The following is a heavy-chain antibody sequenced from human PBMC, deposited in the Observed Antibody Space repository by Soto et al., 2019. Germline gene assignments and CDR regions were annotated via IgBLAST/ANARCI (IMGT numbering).Heavy chain of an antibody. Sequence: PSETLSLTCTVSGGSISSYYWSWIRQPPGKGLEWIGYIYYSGSTNHNPSLKSRVTISVDTSKNQFSLKLSSVTAADTAVYYCAREPGGMDVWGQGTTVTVS. CDR2: IYYSGST. J-gene: IGHJ6*02. V-gene: IGHV4-59*01. CDR1: GGSISSYY. CDR3: AREPGGMDV.